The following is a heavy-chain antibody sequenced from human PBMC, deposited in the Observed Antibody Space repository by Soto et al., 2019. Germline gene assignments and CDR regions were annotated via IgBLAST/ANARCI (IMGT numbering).Heavy chain of an antibody. CDR3: AKEVTRRVSLGMDV. V-gene: IGHV3-30*18. Sequence: GGSLRLSCEASGFSFSDYGMHWVRQAPGKGLEWVAVVSFDGKVQYYADSVRGRFTISRDNSRNTLNLQMSSLRAEDTAVYYCAKEVTRRVSLGMDVWGQGTTVTVSS. J-gene: IGHJ6*02. D-gene: IGHD5-18*01. CDR2: VSFDGKVQ. CDR1: GFSFSDYG.